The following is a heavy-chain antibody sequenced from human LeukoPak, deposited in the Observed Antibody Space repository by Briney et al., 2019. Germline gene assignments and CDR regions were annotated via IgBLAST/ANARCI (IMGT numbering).Heavy chain of an antibody. CDR2: ISSSSSYI. CDR1: GFTFSSYS. J-gene: IGHJ4*02. Sequence: KAGGSLRLSCAASGFTFSSYSMNWVRQAPGKGLEWVSSISSSSSYIYYADSVKGRFTISRDNAKNSLYLQMNSLRAEDTAVYYCAKGSDILTGYSDYWGQGTLVTVSS. CDR3: AKGSDILTGYSDY. D-gene: IGHD3-9*01. V-gene: IGHV3-21*04.